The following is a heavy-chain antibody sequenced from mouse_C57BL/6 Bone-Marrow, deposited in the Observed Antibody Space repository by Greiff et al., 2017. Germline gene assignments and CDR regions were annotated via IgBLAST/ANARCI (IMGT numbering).Heavy chain of an antibody. D-gene: IGHD2-14*01. CDR2: IYPGGGYT. J-gene: IGHJ4*01. CDR1: GYTFTNYW. Sequence: VHLVESGAELVRPGTSVKMSCKASGYTFTNYWIGWAKQRPGHGLAWIGDIYPGGGYTNYNEKFKGKATLTADKSSSTAYMQFSSLTSEDSAISYCARVEYDDDYAMGDWGQGTSVTVSS. V-gene: IGHV1-63*01. CDR3: ARVEYDDDYAMGD.